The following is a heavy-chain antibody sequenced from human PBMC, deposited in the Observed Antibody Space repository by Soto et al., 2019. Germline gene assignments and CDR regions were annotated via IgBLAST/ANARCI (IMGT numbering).Heavy chain of an antibody. D-gene: IGHD6-13*01. CDR3: ARDPKQQLIFDY. CDR2: IWYDGSNK. J-gene: IGHJ4*02. CDR1: GFTFSSYG. V-gene: IGHV3-33*01. Sequence: LRLSCAASGFTFSSYGMHWVRQAPGKGLEWVAVIWYDGSNKYYADSVKGRFTISRDNSKNTLYLQMNSLGAEDTAVYYCARDPKQQLIFDYWGQGTLVTVSS.